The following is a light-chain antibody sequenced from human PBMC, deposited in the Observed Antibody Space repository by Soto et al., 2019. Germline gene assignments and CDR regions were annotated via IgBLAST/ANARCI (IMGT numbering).Light chain of an antibody. CDR3: QQYNNWPWT. J-gene: IGKJ1*01. CDR1: QSVATN. CDR2: GAS. Sequence: EIVLTQSPATLSVSPGGRATVACRASQSVATNLAWYQQKPGQPPRLLIYGASTRATGIPARFSGSGSGTEFTLTISSLQSVDFAVYSCQQYNNWPWTFGQGTKVDIK. V-gene: IGKV3-15*01.